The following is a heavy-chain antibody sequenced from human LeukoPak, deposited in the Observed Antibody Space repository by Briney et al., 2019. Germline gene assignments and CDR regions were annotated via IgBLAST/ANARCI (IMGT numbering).Heavy chain of an antibody. D-gene: IGHD2-15*01. CDR3: AGDRLEAVVGDDYLDY. CDR1: GFTFYNYG. CDR2: MRYDGGDK. J-gene: IGHJ4*02. Sequence: GGPLRLSCVASGFTFYNYGMQWLRKSPGKGRVGVAHMRYDGGDKIYEASVKGRFIITRDNSKNTLYQQMINLTVEDTAIYYCAGDRLEAVVGDDYLDYWGQGTLVTVSS. V-gene: IGHV3-33*01.